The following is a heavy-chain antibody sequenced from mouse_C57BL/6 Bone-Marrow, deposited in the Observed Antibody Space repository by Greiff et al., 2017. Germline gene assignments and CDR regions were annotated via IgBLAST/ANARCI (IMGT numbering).Heavy chain of an antibody. CDR2: IYPGDGDT. D-gene: IGHD4-1*01. CDR3: ARAKTADFDY. CDR1: GYAFSSSW. J-gene: IGHJ2*01. V-gene: IGHV1-82*01. Sequence: VQGVESGPELVKPGASVKISCKASGYAFSSSWMNWVKQRPGKGLEWIGRIYPGDGDTNYNGKFKGKATLTADKSSSTAYMQLSSLTSEDSAVYFCARAKTADFDYWGQGTTLTVSS.